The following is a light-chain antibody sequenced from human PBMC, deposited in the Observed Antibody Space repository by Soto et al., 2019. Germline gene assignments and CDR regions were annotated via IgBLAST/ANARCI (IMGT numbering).Light chain of an antibody. CDR3: AAWDDSLNGLV. CDR2: SNN. V-gene: IGLV1-44*01. Sequence: QSVLTQPPSASGIPGQRVTLSCSGSSSNIGSNTVNWYQQLPGTAHKLLIYSNNQRPSGVPDRFSGSKSGTSASLAISGLHSEDEADYYCAAWDDSLNGLVFGGGTKLTVL. CDR1: SSNIGSNT. J-gene: IGLJ2*01.